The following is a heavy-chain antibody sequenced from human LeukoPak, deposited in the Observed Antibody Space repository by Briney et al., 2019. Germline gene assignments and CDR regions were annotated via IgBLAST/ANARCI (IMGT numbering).Heavy chain of an antibody. V-gene: IGHV4-39*01. CDR2: IYYSGST. Sequence: PSETLSLTCTVSGGSISSSSYYWGWIRQPPGKGLEWIGSIYYSGSTYYNPSLKSRVTISVDTSKNQFSLRLSSVTAADTAVYYCARWGLLWFGGSAADWGQGTLVTVSS. CDR1: GGSISSSSYY. J-gene: IGHJ4*02. D-gene: IGHD3-10*01. CDR3: ARWGLLWFGGSAAD.